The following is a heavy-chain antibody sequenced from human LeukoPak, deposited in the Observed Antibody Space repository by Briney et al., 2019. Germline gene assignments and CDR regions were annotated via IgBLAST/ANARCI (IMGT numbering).Heavy chain of an antibody. V-gene: IGHV3-33*01. D-gene: IGHD1-26*01. Sequence: GRSLRLSCAASGFTFSSYGMHWVRQAPGKGLEWVAVIWYDGSNKYYADSVKGRLTISRDNSKNTLYLQMNSLRAEDTAVYYCARDMSGSLDYWGQGTLVTVSS. CDR1: GFTFSSYG. CDR3: ARDMSGSLDY. CDR2: IWYDGSNK. J-gene: IGHJ4*02.